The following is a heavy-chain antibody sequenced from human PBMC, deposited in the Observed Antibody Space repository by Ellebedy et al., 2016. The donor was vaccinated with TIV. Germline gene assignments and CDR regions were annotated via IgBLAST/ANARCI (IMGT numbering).Heavy chain of an antibody. J-gene: IGHJ4*02. CDR2: ISGSASNT. V-gene: IGHV3-23*01. CDR3: AKATTFDIMTGFYGGGFDS. CDR1: GFTFSAFA. Sequence: PGGSLRLSCAVSGFTFSAFAMSWVRQAHGKGLAWVSAISGSASNTYYADSVKSRFTISRDNSKSTFYLQMNSLRADDTALYYCAKATTFDIMTGFYGGGFDSWGQGILVSVSS. D-gene: IGHD3-9*01.